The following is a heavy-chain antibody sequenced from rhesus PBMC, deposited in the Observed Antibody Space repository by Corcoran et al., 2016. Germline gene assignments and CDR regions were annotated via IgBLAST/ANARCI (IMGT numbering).Heavy chain of an antibody. CDR2: IYGSGGRT. Sequence: QVQLQESGPGLVKPSETLSLTCAVSGGSISSNYWSWIRQAPGKGLEWIGRIYGSGGRTDYNPSLKSRLTISTDTSKNQFSLKLSSVTAADTAVYYCARSGYSRWYFDYWGQGVLVTVSS. D-gene: IGHD5-12*01. CDR3: ARSGYSRWYFDY. CDR1: GGSISSNY. V-gene: IGHV4-160*01. J-gene: IGHJ4*01.